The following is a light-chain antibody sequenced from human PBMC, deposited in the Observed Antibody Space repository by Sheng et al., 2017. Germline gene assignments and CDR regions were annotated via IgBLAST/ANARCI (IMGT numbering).Light chain of an antibody. V-gene: IGKV3-20*01. CDR2: GAS. Sequence: EIVMTQSPATLSVSPGERATLSCRASQSIRGLLAWYQQKPGQAPRLLIYGASSRATGIPDRFSGSGSGTDFTLTISRLEPEDFAVYYCQQYGSSPYSFGQGTKLEIK. J-gene: IGKJ2*03. CDR3: QQYGSSPYS. CDR1: QSIRGL.